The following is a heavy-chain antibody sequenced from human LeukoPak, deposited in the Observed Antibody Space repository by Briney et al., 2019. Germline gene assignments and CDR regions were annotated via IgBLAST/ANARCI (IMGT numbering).Heavy chain of an antibody. CDR1: GFTVSNAW. CDR3: AKDATGATLDY. D-gene: IGHD1-26*01. CDR2: ISYNGSNK. Sequence: GGSLRLSCAASGFTVSNAWMSWVRQAPGKGLEWVAVISYNGSNKYYADSVKGRFTISRDNSKNTLYLQMNSLRAEDTAVYYCAKDATGATLDYWGQGTLVTVSS. J-gene: IGHJ4*02. V-gene: IGHV3-30*18.